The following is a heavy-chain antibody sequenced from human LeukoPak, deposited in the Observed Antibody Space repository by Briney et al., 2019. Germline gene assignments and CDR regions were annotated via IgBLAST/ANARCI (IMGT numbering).Heavy chain of an antibody. Sequence: ASVKVSCKASGYTFTNYAMNWVRQAPGQGLEWMGWIHPSTGNPAYAQGFTGRFVFSLDTSVSTTYLQTTSLKAEDTAVYFCARAFQSLGGLSLPDYWGQGTLVTVSS. CDR1: GYTFTNYA. V-gene: IGHV7-4-1*02. D-gene: IGHD3-16*02. J-gene: IGHJ4*02. CDR2: IHPSTGNP. CDR3: ARAFQSLGGLSLPDY.